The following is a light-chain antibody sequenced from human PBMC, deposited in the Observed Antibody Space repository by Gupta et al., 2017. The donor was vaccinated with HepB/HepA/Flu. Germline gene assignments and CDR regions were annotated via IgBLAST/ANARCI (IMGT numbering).Light chain of an antibody. CDR3: CSYAGSYPMV. Sequence: QSALTQPRSVSGSPGQSVTISCTGTSSDVGGYNYVSWYQQHPGKAPKLMIYDVSKRPSGVPDRFSGSKSGNTASLTISGLQAQEEADYYCCSYAGSYPMVFGGGTKLTVL. J-gene: IGLJ2*01. V-gene: IGLV2-11*01. CDR1: SSDVGGYNY. CDR2: DVS.